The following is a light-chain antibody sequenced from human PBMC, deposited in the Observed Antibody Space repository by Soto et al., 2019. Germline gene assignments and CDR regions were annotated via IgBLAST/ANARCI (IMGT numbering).Light chain of an antibody. V-gene: IGKV3-15*01. Sequence: EIVMTHSPSTLSVSPCERATLSFRASQSVSYNLAWYQQKPGQAPRILIYGASTRATGIPARFSGSGSGTEFNLTIRSLQPEDFADYYCQKLKSYPITFGPGTRLEI. CDR3: QKLKSYPIT. CDR2: GAS. J-gene: IGKJ5*01. CDR1: QSVSYN.